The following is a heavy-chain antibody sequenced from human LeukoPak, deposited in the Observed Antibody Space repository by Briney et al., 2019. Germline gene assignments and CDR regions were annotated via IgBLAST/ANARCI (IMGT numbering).Heavy chain of an antibody. Sequence: GGSLRLSCAASGFTFDDYGMSWVRQAPGKGLEWVSGINWNGGSTGYADSVKGRFTISRDNAKNYLYLQKNRLRAEDTALYYCAREDIAAAVSDYYMVVWGKGTTVSVSS. CDR2: INWNGGST. J-gene: IGHJ6*03. CDR1: GFTFDDYG. CDR3: AREDIAAAVSDYYMVV. D-gene: IGHD6-13*01. V-gene: IGHV3-20*04.